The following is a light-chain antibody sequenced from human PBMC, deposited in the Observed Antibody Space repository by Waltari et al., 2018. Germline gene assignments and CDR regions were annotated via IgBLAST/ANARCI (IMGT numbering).Light chain of an antibody. CDR3: QQYNSYFLT. CDR2: QAS. V-gene: IGKV1-5*03. J-gene: IGKJ4*01. Sequence: DIQMTQSPSTLSASVVASVTFTCRASQSISTWLAWYQQKPGKAPKLLISQASSLESGVPSRFSGSRSGTQFSLTISSLQPDDFATYYCQQYNSYFLTFGGGTKVEIK. CDR1: QSISTW.